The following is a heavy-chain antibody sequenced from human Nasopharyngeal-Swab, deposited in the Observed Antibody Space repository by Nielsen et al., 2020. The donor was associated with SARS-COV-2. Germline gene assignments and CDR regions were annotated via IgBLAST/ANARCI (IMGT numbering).Heavy chain of an antibody. CDR2: INPNSGGT. D-gene: IGHD6-13*01. J-gene: IGHJ4*02. CDR3: ARGTTSSWASNYFDY. V-gene: IGHV1-2*02. CDR1: GYTFTGYY. Sequence: ASVKVSCKASGYTFTGYYMHWVRQAPGQGLEWMGWINPNSGGTNYAQKFRGRVTMTRDTSISTAYMELSRLRSDDTAVYYCARGTTSSWASNYFDYWGQGTLVTVSS.